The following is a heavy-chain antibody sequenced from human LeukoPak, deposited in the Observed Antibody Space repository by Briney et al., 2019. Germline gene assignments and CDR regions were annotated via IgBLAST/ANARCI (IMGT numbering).Heavy chain of an antibody. V-gene: IGHV4-34*01. CDR1: SGSFSSYY. J-gene: IGHJ4*02. D-gene: IGHD5-24*01. Sequence: PSETLSLTCAVYSGSFSSYYWSWIRQPPGKGLEWIGETNHSGSTSHNPSLKSRVTISVDTSKNQFSLKLTSVTAADTALYYCARGDGRDGYKGKLDYWGQGTLVTVSS. CDR2: TNHSGST. CDR3: ARGDGRDGYKGKLDY.